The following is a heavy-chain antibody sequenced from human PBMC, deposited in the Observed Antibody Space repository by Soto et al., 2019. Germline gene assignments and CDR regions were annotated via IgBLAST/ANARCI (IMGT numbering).Heavy chain of an antibody. CDR3: ARVVGATTVYFDY. CDR2: IIPIFGTA. Sequence: SVKVSCKASGGTFSSYAISWVRQAPGQGLEWMGGIIPIFGTANYAQKFQGRVTITADESTSTAYMELSSLRSEDTAVYYCARVVGATTVYFDYWGQGTLVTVSS. D-gene: IGHD1-26*01. J-gene: IGHJ4*02. V-gene: IGHV1-69*13. CDR1: GGTFSSYA.